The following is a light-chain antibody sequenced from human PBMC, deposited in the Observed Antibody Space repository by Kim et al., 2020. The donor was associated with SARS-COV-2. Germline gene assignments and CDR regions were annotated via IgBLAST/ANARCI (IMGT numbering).Light chain of an antibody. V-gene: IGLV2-11*01. Sequence: LTQPRSVSGSPGQSVTISCTGTSSDVGGYNYVSWYQQHPGKAPKLMIYDVSKRPSGVPDRFSGSKSGNTASLTISGLQAEDEADYYCCSYAGSMVFGGGTQLTVL. J-gene: IGLJ2*01. CDR3: CSYAGSMV. CDR2: DVS. CDR1: SSDVGGYNY.